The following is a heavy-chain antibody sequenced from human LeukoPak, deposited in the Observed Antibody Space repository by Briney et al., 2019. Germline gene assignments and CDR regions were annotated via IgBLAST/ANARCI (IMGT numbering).Heavy chain of an antibody. CDR3: ATLRSYDF. Sequence: GGSLRLSCAASGFTFSSYAMTWVRQAPGQGLEWVSSINDSGDKTYYADSVKGRFTISRDNSRNTLHLQVNSLRSEDTAVYYCATLRSYDFWGQGTLVTVSS. V-gene: IGHV3-23*01. J-gene: IGHJ4*02. CDR2: INDSGDKT. D-gene: IGHD3-10*01. CDR1: GFTFSSYA.